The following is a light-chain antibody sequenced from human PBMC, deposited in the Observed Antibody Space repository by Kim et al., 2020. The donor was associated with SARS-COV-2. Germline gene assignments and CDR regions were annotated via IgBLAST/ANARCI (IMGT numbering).Light chain of an antibody. J-gene: IGKJ4*01. CDR1: QSVSSSY. CDR3: QQYGGSPLT. Sequence: ENVLTQSPGTLSLSPGERATLSCRASQSVSSSYLAWYQQKPGQAPRLLIYDASSRATGIPDRFSGSGSGTDFTLTISRLEPEDFAVYYCQQYGGSPLTFGGGTKVEIK. V-gene: IGKV3-20*01. CDR2: DAS.